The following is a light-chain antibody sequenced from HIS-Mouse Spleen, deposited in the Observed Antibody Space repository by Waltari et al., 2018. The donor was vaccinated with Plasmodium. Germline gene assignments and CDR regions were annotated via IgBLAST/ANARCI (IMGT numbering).Light chain of an antibody. V-gene: IGLV2-8*01. Sequence: QSALTQPPSASASPGPSVTISCTGTRSDVGGYNYVSWYQQHPGQAHKRMIYEVSKRPSGFPDLFSGSKSGNTAYLTGSGLQAEDEADYYCSSYAGSNNYVFGTGTKVTVL. CDR3: SSYAGSNNYV. CDR1: RSDVGGYNY. CDR2: EVS. J-gene: IGLJ1*01.